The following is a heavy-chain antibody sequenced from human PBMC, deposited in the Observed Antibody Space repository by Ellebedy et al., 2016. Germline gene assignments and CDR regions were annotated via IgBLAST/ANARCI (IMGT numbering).Heavy chain of an antibody. D-gene: IGHD3-22*01. J-gene: IGHJ4*02. Sequence: ASVKVSXXASGYTFTGYYMHWVRQAPGQGLEWMGWINPNSGGTNYAQKFQGWVTMTRDTSISTAYMELSRLRSDDTAVYYCARGDYYDSSGCLYDYWGQGTLVTVSS. CDR1: GYTFTGYY. CDR3: ARGDYYDSSGCLYDY. V-gene: IGHV1-2*04. CDR2: INPNSGGT.